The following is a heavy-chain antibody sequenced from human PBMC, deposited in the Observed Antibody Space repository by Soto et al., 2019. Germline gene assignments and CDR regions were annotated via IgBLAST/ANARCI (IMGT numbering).Heavy chain of an antibody. J-gene: IGHJ6*02. Sequence: SQTLSLTCAISGDSVSSNSAAWNWIRQSPSRGLEWLGRTYYRSKWYNDYAVSVKSRVTINPDTSKNQFSLQLNSVTPEDTAVYYCARLGLPARYYYYRMDVWGQGTTVTVSS. CDR1: GDSVSSNSAA. CDR3: ARLGLPARYYYYRMDV. D-gene: IGHD3-16*01. V-gene: IGHV6-1*01. CDR2: TYYRSKWYN.